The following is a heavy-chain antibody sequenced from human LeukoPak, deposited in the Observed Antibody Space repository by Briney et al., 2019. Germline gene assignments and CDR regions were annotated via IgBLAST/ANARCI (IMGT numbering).Heavy chain of an antibody. D-gene: IGHD1-26*01. CDR1: GGSISSYY. Sequence: SETLSLTCTVSGGSISSYYWSWIRQPPGKGLEWIGYIYYSGSTNYNPSLKSRVTISVDTSKNQFSLKLSSVTAADTAVYYCARVVSQVGATSGWGAFDIWGQGTMVTVSS. CDR2: IYYSGST. CDR3: ARVVSQVGATSGWGAFDI. J-gene: IGHJ3*02. V-gene: IGHV4-59*01.